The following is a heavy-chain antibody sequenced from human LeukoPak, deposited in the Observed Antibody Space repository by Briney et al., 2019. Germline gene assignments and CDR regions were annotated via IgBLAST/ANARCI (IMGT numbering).Heavy chain of an antibody. J-gene: IGHJ4*02. CDR3: AKGSSSSRPYYFDY. CDR2: ITDSSTST. Sequence: EGSLRLSCAASGFTFNNYVMNWVRQAPGKGLEWVSAITDSSTSTYYADSVKGRFTISRHNSKNTLYLQMNSLRAEDTAVYYCAKGSSSSRPYYFDYWGQGTLVTVSS. D-gene: IGHD6-13*01. V-gene: IGHV3-23*01. CDR1: GFTFNNYV.